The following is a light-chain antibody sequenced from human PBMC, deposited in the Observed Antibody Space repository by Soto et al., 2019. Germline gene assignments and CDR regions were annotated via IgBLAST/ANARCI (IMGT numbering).Light chain of an antibody. CDR2: SAS. J-gene: IGKJ5*01. Sequence: DIQLTQSPSSLSASVGDRVTITCRVSQGISSSLNWYRQKPGKVPKLLIYSASNLQSGVPSRFSGSGSGTDFTITISSLQPEDGATYYGQRTYNAPRTFGKGTRREIK. V-gene: IGKV1-27*01. CDR3: QRTYNAPRT. CDR1: QGISSS.